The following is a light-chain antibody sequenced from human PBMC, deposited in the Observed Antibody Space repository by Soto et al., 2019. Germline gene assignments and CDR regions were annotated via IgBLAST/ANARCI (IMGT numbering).Light chain of an antibody. V-gene: IGKV1-9*01. Sequence: DIQLTQSPSFLSASVGDRVTITCRASQDITNYLAWYQQKPGKAPKVLIYAAFTLQSGVPSRFSGSASGTEFTLTISSLRPEDFATYYCQQHNSYPLTFGPGTKVDIK. CDR1: QDITNY. J-gene: IGKJ3*01. CDR2: AAF. CDR3: QQHNSYPLT.